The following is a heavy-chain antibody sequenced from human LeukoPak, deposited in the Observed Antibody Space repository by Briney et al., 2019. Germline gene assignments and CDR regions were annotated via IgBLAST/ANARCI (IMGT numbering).Heavy chain of an antibody. J-gene: IGHJ4*02. D-gene: IGHD3-3*01. CDR1: GFTFSSYS. V-gene: IGHV3-48*02. CDR2: TSSSSSTI. CDR3: ARDTIFGADYYFDY. Sequence: PGGSLRLSCAASGFTFSSYSMNWVRQAPGKGLEWVSYTSSSSSTIYYADSVKGRFTISRDNAKNSLYLQMNSLRDEDTAVYYCARDTIFGADYYFDYWGQGTLVTVSS.